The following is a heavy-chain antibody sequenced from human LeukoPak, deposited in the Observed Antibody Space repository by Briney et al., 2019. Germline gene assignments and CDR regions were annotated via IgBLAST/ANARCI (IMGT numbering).Heavy chain of an antibody. CDR1: GFTFSDAW. CDR2: IKSKTAGGTT. V-gene: IGHV3-15*05. J-gene: IGHJ4*02. D-gene: IGHD4-17*01. CDR3: ATEYYGAYNY. Sequence: GGSLRLSCAASGFTFSDAWMSWVRQAPGKGLEWVGHIKSKTAGGTTDYAEPVKGRFSISRDDSKDTVSLEMNSLKTEDTAVYYCATEYYGAYNYWGRGTLVTVSS.